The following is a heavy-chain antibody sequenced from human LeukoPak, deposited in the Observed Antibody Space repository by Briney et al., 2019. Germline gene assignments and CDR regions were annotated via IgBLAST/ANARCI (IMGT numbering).Heavy chain of an antibody. CDR1: GGSISSYY. D-gene: IGHD3-9*01. CDR3: ASVGGRGILTDDY. J-gene: IGHJ4*02. V-gene: IGHV4-59*01. CDR2: IYYSGST. Sequence: PSETLSLTCTVSGGSISSYYWSWIRQPPGKGLEWIGYIYYSGSTNYNPSLKSRVTISVDTSKNQFSLRLRSVTAADTAVYYCASVGGRGILTDDYWGQGTLVTVSS.